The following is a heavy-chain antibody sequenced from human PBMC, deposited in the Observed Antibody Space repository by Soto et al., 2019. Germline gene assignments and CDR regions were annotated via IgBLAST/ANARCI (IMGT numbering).Heavy chain of an antibody. J-gene: IGHJ5*02. CDR2: ISSSSSTI. CDR1: GFTFSSYS. CDR3: AREFWPLNWFDP. V-gene: IGHV3-48*02. Sequence: EVQLVESGGGLVQPGGSLRLSCAASGFTFSSYSMNWVRQAPGKGLEWVSYISSSSSTIYYADSVKGRFTISKDNAKNSLYLQMNSLRDEDTAVYYCAREFWPLNWFDPWGQGTLVTVSS. D-gene: IGHD3-3*01.